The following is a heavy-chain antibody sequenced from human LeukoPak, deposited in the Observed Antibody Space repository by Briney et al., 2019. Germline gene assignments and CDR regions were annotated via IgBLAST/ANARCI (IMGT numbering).Heavy chain of an antibody. V-gene: IGHV1-69*13. CDR1: GGTFSSYA. Sequence: SVKVSCKASGGTFSSYAISWVRQAPRQGLEWMGGIIPIFGTANYAQKFQGRVTITADESTSTAYMELSSLRSEDTAVYYCARGLEGDGYNSDYWGQGTLVTVSS. CDR3: ARGLEGDGYNSDY. CDR2: IIPIFGTA. D-gene: IGHD5-24*01. J-gene: IGHJ4*02.